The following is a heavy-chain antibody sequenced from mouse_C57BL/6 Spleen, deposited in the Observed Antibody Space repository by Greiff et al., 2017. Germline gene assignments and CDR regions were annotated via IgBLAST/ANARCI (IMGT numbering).Heavy chain of an antibody. Sequence: VQLQQSGAELVKPGASVKLSCKASGYTFTSYWMQWVKQRPGQGLEWIGEIDPSDSYTNYNQKFKGKATLTVDTSSSTAYMQLSSLTSEDSAVYYCAKVYGYDEYYAMDYWGQGTSVTVSS. D-gene: IGHD2-2*01. CDR3: AKVYGYDEYYAMDY. V-gene: IGHV1-50*01. J-gene: IGHJ4*01. CDR1: GYTFTSYW. CDR2: IDPSDSYT.